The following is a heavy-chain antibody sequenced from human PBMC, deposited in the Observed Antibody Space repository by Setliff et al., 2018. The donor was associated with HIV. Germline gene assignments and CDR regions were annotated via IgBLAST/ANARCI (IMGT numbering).Heavy chain of an antibody. CDR1: GGSFSSYY. J-gene: IGHJ5*02. V-gene: IGHV4-34*01. Sequence: SETLSLTCAVYGGSFSSYYWSWIRQPPGKGLEWIGEINHSGSTNYNPSLKSRVTISVDTSKNQFSLKVSSVTAADTAVYYCARALSAAGLAWFDPWGQGTLVTVSS. CDR2: INHSGST. CDR3: ARALSAAGLAWFDP. D-gene: IGHD6-13*01.